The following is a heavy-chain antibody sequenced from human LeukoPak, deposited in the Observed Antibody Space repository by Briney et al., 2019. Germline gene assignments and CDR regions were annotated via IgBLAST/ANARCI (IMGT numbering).Heavy chain of an antibody. V-gene: IGHV4-4*07. Sequence: SETLSLTCTVSGGSISSYYWSWIRQPAGKGLEWIGRIYTSGSTNYNPSLKSRVTMSVDTSKNQFSLKLSSVTAADTAVYYCARNGKNLGLGMEGIDYWGQGTLVTVSS. CDR1: GGSISSYY. CDR3: ARNGKNLGLGMEGIDY. J-gene: IGHJ4*02. CDR2: IYTSGST. D-gene: IGHD3/OR15-3a*01.